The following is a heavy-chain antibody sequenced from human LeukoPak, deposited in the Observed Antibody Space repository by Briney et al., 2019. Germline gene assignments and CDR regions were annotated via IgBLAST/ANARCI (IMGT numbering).Heavy chain of an antibody. J-gene: IGHJ4*02. D-gene: IGHD1-1*01. Sequence: PGGSLRLSCAASGFTSSNAWMSWVRQAPGKGLEWVGRIKSKTDGGTTDYAAPVKGRFTISRDDSKNTLYLQMNSPKTEDTAVYYCTTDLETGVNFDYWGQGTLVTVSS. CDR3: TTDLETGVNFDY. CDR1: GFTSSNAW. V-gene: IGHV3-15*01. CDR2: IKSKTDGGTT.